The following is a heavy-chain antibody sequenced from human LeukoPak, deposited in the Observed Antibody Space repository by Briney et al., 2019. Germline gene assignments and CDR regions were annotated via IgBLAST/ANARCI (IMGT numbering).Heavy chain of an antibody. CDR3: ARSPDSGYDYGYFDY. J-gene: IGHJ4*02. V-gene: IGHV1-69*05. CDR1: GGTFSSYA. CDR2: IIPIFGTA. D-gene: IGHD5-12*01. Sequence: GASVKVSCKAPGGTFSSYAISWVRQAPGQGLEWMGRIIPIFGTANYAQKFQGRVTITTDESTSTAYMELSSLRSEDTAVYYCARSPDSGYDYGYFDYWGQGTLVTVSS.